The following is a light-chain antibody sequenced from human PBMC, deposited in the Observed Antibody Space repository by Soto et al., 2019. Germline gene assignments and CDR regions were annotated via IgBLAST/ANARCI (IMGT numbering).Light chain of an antibody. CDR3: QHYNSYSEA. CDR1: QSINSY. Sequence: DIQMTQSPSSLSASVGDRVTITCRASQSINSYLNWYQQKPGKAPKLLIYAASSLQSGVPPRFSGSGSGTEFTLTISSLQPDDFATYYCQHYNSYSEAFGQGTKVDIK. CDR2: AAS. V-gene: IGKV1-39*01. J-gene: IGKJ1*01.